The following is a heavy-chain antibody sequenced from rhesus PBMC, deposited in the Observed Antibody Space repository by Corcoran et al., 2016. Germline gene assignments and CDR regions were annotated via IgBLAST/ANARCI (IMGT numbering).Heavy chain of an antibody. CDR3: ARDPGIAAGRGSYFDY. CDR1: GGSISDYYY. CDR2: IYGNSART. J-gene: IGHJ4*01. Sequence: QVQLQESGPGLVKPSETLSLTCAVSGGSISDYYYWHWIRQPPGKGLEWIWNIYGNSARTYYNPSRKSRVTISKDTSKNQFFLKLSSVTAADTAVYYCARDPGIAAGRGSYFDYWGQGVLVTVSS. D-gene: IGHD6-13*01. V-gene: IGHV4S9*01.